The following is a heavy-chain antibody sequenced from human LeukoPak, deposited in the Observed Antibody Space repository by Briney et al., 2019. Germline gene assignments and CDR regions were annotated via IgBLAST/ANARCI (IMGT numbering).Heavy chain of an antibody. CDR2: IYSGGST. J-gene: IGHJ4*02. CDR1: GFTVSSNY. Sequence: QAGGSLRLSCAASGFTVSSNYMSWVRQAPGKGLEWVSVIYSGGSTYYADFVKGRFTISRDNSKNTLYLQMNSLRAEDTAVYYCARDYNWGSDYWGQGTLVTVSS. D-gene: IGHD1-1*01. V-gene: IGHV3-66*01. CDR3: ARDYNWGSDY.